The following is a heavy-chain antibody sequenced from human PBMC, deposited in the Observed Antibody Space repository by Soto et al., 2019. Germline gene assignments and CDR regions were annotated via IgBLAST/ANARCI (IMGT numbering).Heavy chain of an antibody. V-gene: IGHV3-33*08. CDR1: GFTFSSYS. CDR3: ARDPPTYGGYHFSDY. D-gene: IGHD4-17*01. J-gene: IGHJ4*01. CDR2: IWYDGSNK. Sequence: PGGSLRLSCAASGFTFSSYSMNWVRQAPGKGLEWVAVIWYDGSNKYYADSVKGRFTISRDNSKNTLYLQMNSLRAEDTAVYYCARDPPTYGGYHFSDYWGHGTLVTVSS.